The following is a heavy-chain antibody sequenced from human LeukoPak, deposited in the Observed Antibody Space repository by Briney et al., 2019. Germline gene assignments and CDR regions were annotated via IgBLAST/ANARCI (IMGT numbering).Heavy chain of an antibody. D-gene: IGHD3-22*01. Sequence: GGSLRLSCAASGFTVSSNYMSWVRQAPGKGLEWVSSISSSSSYIYYADSVKGRFTISRDNAKNSLYLQMNSLRAEDTAVYYCARGTYYYDSSGYYLDYWGQGTLVTVSS. CDR3: ARGTYYYDSSGYYLDY. V-gene: IGHV3-21*01. J-gene: IGHJ4*02. CDR1: GFTVSSNY. CDR2: ISSSSSYI.